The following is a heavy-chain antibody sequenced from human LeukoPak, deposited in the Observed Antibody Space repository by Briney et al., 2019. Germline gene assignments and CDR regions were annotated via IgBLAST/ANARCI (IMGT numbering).Heavy chain of an antibody. V-gene: IGHV4-59*01. Sequence: SETLSLTCTVSGGSISSYYWSWIRQPPGKGLEWIGYIYYSGSTNYNPSLKSRVTISVDTSKNQFSLKLSSVTAADTAVYYCARVHGSGYFDYWGQGTLVTVSS. CDR3: ARVHGSGYFDY. CDR1: GGSISSYY. J-gene: IGHJ4*02. CDR2: IYYSGST. D-gene: IGHD3-10*01.